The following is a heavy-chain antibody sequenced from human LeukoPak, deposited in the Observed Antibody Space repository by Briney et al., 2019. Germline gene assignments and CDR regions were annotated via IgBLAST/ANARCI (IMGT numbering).Heavy chain of an antibody. Sequence: SVKVSCKPSGGTFSSYGVSWVRQAPGQGLEWMGGIIPIFRATNYAQRFRGRVTITTDESTSTVYMELSGLRSEDTAVYFCARSRRAGYNVFYFDSWGQGTLVTVSS. D-gene: IGHD5-24*01. CDR2: IIPIFRAT. J-gene: IGHJ4*02. V-gene: IGHV1-69*05. CDR3: ARSRRAGYNVFYFDS. CDR1: GGTFSSYG.